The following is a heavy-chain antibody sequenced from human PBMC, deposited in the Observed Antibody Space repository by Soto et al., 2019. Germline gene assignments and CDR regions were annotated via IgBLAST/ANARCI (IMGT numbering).Heavy chain of an antibody. Sequence: PGGSLRLSCAASGFTFSSYAMSWVRQAPGKGPEWVSAISGSGGSTYYADSVKGRFTISRDNSKNTLYLQMNSLRAEDTAVYYCAKDPNSNYDSSGYDGPIDYWGQGTLVTVSS. CDR2: ISGSGGST. CDR1: GFTFSSYA. V-gene: IGHV3-23*01. J-gene: IGHJ4*02. D-gene: IGHD3-22*01. CDR3: AKDPNSNYDSSGYDGPIDY.